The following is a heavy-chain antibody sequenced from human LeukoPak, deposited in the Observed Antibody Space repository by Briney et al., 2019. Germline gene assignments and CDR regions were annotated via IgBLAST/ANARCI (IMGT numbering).Heavy chain of an antibody. D-gene: IGHD4-17*01. CDR3: ARQSGLVTTHFDY. Sequence: NPSETLSLTCAVSGGSISSGGYSWSWIRQPPGKGLEWIGYIYYSGSTNYNPSLKSRVTISVDTSKNQFSLKLSSVTAADTAVYYCARQSGLVTTHFDYWGQGTLVTVSS. J-gene: IGHJ4*02. CDR2: IYYSGST. CDR1: GGSISSGGYS. V-gene: IGHV4-61*08.